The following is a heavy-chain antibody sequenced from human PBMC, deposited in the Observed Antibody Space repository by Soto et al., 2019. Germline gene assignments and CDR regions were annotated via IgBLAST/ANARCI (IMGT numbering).Heavy chain of an antibody. V-gene: IGHV1-24*01. D-gene: IGHD2-2*01. J-gene: IGHJ5*02. Sequence: VKVSCKVSGYTLTELSMHWVRQAPGKGLEWMGGFDPEDGETIYAQKFQGRVTMTEDTSTDTAYMELSSLRSEDTAVYYCARDARYCSSTSCYWWFDPWGQGTLVTV. CDR1: GYTLTELS. CDR3: ARDARYCSSTSCYWWFDP. CDR2: FDPEDGET.